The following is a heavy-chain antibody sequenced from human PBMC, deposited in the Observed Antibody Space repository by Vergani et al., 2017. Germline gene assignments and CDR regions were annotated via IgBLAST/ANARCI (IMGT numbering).Heavy chain of an antibody. CDR3: AREPPLTGFFDY. CDR2: ISPDGFST. CDR1: GGTFSSDA. J-gene: IGHJ4*02. D-gene: IGHD3-9*01. V-gene: IGHV1-46*03. Sequence: QVQLVQSGAEVKKTGSSVKVSCKASGGTFSSDAISWVRQAPEQGLEWVGVISPDGFSTFYAQKFQGRVTITRDTSTSTVYVEVTSLRSDDTAVYYCAREPPLTGFFDYWGQGTLVTVSP.